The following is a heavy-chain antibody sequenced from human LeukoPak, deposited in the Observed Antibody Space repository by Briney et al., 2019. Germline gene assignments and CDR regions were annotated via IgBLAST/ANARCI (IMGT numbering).Heavy chain of an antibody. CDR3: AKGAHPYSTSNNDAFDI. V-gene: IGHV3-23*01. CDR1: GFTFSSYA. D-gene: IGHD2-2*01. Sequence: PGGSLRLSCAASGFTFSSYAMSWVRQAPGKGLEWVSVISGSGGSTYYADSVKGRFTISRDNSKNTLYLQMNSLRAEDTAVYYCAKGAHPYSTSNNDAFDIWGKGKMVTVSS. CDR2: ISGSGGST. J-gene: IGHJ3*02.